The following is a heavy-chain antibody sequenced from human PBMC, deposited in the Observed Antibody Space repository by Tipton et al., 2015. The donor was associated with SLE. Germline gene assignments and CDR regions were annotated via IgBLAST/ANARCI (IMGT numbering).Heavy chain of an antibody. Sequence: TLSLTCTVSGGSISGHYWSWIRQPPGKGLEWIGYIYYSGSTNYNPSLKSRVTISVDTSKNQFSLKLSSVTAADTAVYYCARGGYDSSGYWYWGQGTLVTVSS. CDR2: IYYSGST. D-gene: IGHD3-22*01. CDR1: GGSISGHY. V-gene: IGHV4-59*11. J-gene: IGHJ4*02. CDR3: ARGGYDSSGYWY.